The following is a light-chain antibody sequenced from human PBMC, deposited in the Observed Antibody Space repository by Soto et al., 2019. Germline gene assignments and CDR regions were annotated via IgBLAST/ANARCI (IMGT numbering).Light chain of an antibody. V-gene: IGLV1-51*01. Sequence: QSVLTQPPSVSAAPGQKVNISCSGSSSNIGTMYVSWYQHLPGTVPRLLVYENNKRPSGIPDRFSGSKSATSANLGITGLQTEDEADYYCYTYAGGSTYLFGTGTKVTVL. J-gene: IGLJ1*01. CDR1: SSNIGTMY. CDR2: ENN. CDR3: YTYAGGSTYL.